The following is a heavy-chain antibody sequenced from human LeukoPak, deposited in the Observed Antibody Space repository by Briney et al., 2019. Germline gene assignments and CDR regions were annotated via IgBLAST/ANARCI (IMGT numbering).Heavy chain of an antibody. CDR1: GFIVSSNY. V-gene: IGHV3-53*01. CDR3: ARVAGWHWFDP. CDR2: IYSGGNT. D-gene: IGHD6-19*01. J-gene: IGHJ5*02. Sequence: GGSLRLSCAASGFIVSSNYMSWVRQAPGKGLEWVSIIYSGGNTYYADSVKGRFTISRDNSKNTVYLQMNNMRVDDTAVYYCARVAGWHWFDPWGQGTLVTVSS.